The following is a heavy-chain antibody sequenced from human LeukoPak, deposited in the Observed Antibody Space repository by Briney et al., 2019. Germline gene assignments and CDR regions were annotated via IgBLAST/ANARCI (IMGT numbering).Heavy chain of an antibody. CDR2: IWYDGSNK. CDR1: GFTFSSYG. J-gene: IGHJ4*02. V-gene: IGHV3-33*06. Sequence: PGGSLRLSCAASGFTFSSYGMHWVRQAPGKGLEWVAVIWYDGSNKYYADSVKGRFTISRDNSKNTLYLQMNSLSAEDTAVYYCAKDSGGYYFDYWGQGTLVTVSS. CDR3: AKDSGGYYFDY.